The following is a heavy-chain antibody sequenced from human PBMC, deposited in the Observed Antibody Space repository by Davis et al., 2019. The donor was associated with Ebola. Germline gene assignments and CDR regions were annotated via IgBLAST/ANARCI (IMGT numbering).Heavy chain of an antibody. D-gene: IGHD3-3*01. V-gene: IGHV5-10-1*04. J-gene: IGHJ5*02. Sequence: GESLKTPCKGSGYSFTSYWISRVRQMPGKGLEWMGRIEPSDSYTNYSPSFQGQVTISADKSISTAYLQWSSLKASDTAMYYCARHSDFWTIRGWFDPWGQGTLVTVSS. CDR2: IEPSDSYT. CDR3: ARHSDFWTIRGWFDP. CDR1: GYSFTSYW.